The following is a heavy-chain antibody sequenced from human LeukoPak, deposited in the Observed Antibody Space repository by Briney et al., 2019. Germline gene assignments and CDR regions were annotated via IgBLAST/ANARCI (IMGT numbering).Heavy chain of an antibody. CDR3: ARGIVVVPATIGSDY. CDR2: ISSSGSII. D-gene: IGHD2-2*02. CDR1: GFTFSGYY. V-gene: IGHV3-11*04. J-gene: IGHJ4*02. Sequence: SGGSLRLSCAASGFTFSGYYMSWIRQAPGKGLEWVSYISSSGSIIYHADSVEGRFTISRDNAKKSLYLQMNSLRAEDTAVYYCARGIVVVPATIGSDYWGQGTLVTVSS.